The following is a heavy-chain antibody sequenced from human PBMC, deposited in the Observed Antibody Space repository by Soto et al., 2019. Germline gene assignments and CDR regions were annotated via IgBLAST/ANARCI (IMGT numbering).Heavy chain of an antibody. D-gene: IGHD6-13*01. Sequence: QVQLVESGGGVVQPGRSLRLSCAASGFTFSLYPMHWFRQTPGTGLECVAIMSYDGSNKYYADSVKGRFTISRDNSKNTLYLQMNSLRAEDTAVYYCARDQTGITTAGGGRIDYWGQGTLVTVSS. CDR3: ARDQTGITTAGGGRIDY. J-gene: IGHJ4*02. CDR1: GFTFSLYP. CDR2: MSYDGSNK. V-gene: IGHV3-30-3*01.